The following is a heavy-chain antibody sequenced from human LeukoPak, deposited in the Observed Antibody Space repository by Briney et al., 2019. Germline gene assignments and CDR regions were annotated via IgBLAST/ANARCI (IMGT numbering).Heavy chain of an antibody. CDR2: VNPNSGNT. Sequence: ASVKVSCEASGYTFSTYDVTWVRQAPGQGLEWMGWVNPNSGNTGYAQKFRGRVTMTSDSSISSAYMELSSLTSEDTAVYYCARGVRNQLLSEYWGQGTLITVSS. J-gene: IGHJ4*02. CDR1: GYTFSTYD. CDR3: ARGVRNQLLSEY. V-gene: IGHV1-8*01. D-gene: IGHD2-2*01.